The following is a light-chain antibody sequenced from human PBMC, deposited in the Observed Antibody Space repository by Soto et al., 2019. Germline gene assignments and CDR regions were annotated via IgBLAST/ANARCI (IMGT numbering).Light chain of an antibody. V-gene: IGKV1-6*01. J-gene: IGKJ1*01. CDR3: LQDYNYPRT. CDR2: AAS. CDR1: QTISSW. Sequence: IQMTQSPSTLSASVGDRVTIACRASQTISSWVAWYQQKPGKAPKLLIYAASSLQSGVPSRFSGSGSGTDFTLTITSLQPEDFGTYYCLQDYNYPRTFGQGTKVDI.